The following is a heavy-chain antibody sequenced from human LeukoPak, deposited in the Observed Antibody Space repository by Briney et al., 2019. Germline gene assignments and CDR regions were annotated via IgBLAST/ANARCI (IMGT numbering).Heavy chain of an antibody. J-gene: IGHJ5*02. CDR2: INRDGSGK. D-gene: IGHD1-1*01. Sequence: PGGPLRLSCAASGFTLSTYWMSWVRQAPGKGLEWVPNINRDGSGKYYADSVRGRFTISRDNAKNSLYLQMNSLRAEDTAVYYCARVQTGTTNWFDPWGQGTLVTVSS. CDR1: GFTLSTYW. V-gene: IGHV3-7*04. CDR3: ARVQTGTTNWFDP.